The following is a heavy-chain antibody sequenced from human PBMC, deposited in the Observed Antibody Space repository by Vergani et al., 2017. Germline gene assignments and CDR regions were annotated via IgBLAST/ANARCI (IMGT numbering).Heavy chain of an antibody. CDR3: ARSSGYYSYYFNF. Sequence: QVQLVQSGAEVKKPGASVKVSCKTSGYNFTDFYVHWVRQAPGQGLEWLGWINPNSGGTNYAETFQGRVTMTRDTSISTAYVELSRLRSDDTAVYYCARSSGYYSYYFNFWGQGTLVTVSS. D-gene: IGHD3-22*01. V-gene: IGHV1-2*02. CDR2: INPNSGGT. CDR1: GYNFTDFY. J-gene: IGHJ4*02.